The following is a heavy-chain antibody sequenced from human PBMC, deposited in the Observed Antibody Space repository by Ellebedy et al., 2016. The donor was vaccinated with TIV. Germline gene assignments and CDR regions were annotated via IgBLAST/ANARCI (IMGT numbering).Heavy chain of an antibody. Sequence: GGSLRLSCAASRFSFRSYDMHWVRQPTGKGLEWVSAIGTAGDTYYPGSVKGRFTISRENAKNSLYLQMNSLRAEDTAVYYCARVRFGDTAVDYWGQGTLVTVSS. CDR3: ARVRFGDTAVDY. CDR1: RFSFRSYD. CDR2: IGTAGDT. V-gene: IGHV3-13*01. D-gene: IGHD5-18*01. J-gene: IGHJ4*02.